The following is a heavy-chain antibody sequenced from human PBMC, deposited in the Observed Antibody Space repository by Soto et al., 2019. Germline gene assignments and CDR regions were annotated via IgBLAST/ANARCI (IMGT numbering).Heavy chain of an antibody. Sequence: PGGSLRLSCVTSGFSFSTFWLNWVRQAPGRGLEWVANINQDGSEKYYVDSVKGRFTISRDNAQNSLYLQMNSLRAEDTAVYYCARERMTTVTTAFDYWGQGTLVNVSS. CDR1: GFSFSTFW. J-gene: IGHJ4*02. V-gene: IGHV3-7*01. D-gene: IGHD4-17*01. CDR3: ARERMTTVTTAFDY. CDR2: INQDGSEK.